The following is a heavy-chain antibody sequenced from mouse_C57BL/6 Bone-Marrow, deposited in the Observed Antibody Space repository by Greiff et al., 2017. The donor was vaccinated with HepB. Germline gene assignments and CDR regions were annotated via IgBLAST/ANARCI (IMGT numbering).Heavy chain of an antibody. Sequence: QVQLQQSGAELARPGASVKLSCKASGYAFTSYGISWVKQRTGQGLEWIGEIYPRSGNTYYNEKFKGKATLTADKSSSTAYMELRSLTSEDSAVYFCARPRADAMDYWGQGTSVTVSS. J-gene: IGHJ4*01. CDR3: ARPRADAMDY. D-gene: IGHD3-1*01. V-gene: IGHV1-81*01. CDR2: IYPRSGNT. CDR1: GYAFTSYG.